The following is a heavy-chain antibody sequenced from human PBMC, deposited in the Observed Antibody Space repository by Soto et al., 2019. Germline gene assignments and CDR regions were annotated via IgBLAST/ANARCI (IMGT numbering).Heavy chain of an antibody. Sequence: EVQLVESGGGLVKPGGSLRLSCAASGFTFSSYSMNWVRQAPGKGLEWVSSISSSSYIYYADSVKGRFTISRDNAKNSLYLQMNSLRAEDTAVYYCARVSYSSSSRWFDPWGQGTLVTVSS. CDR2: ISSSSYI. V-gene: IGHV3-21*01. D-gene: IGHD6-6*01. CDR1: GFTFSSYS. J-gene: IGHJ5*02. CDR3: ARVSYSSSSRWFDP.